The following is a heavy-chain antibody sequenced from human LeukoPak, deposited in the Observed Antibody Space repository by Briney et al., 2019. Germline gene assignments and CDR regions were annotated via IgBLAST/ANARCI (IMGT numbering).Heavy chain of an antibody. D-gene: IGHD3-22*01. V-gene: IGHV3-23*01. Sequence: GGSLRLSCAASEFSVGSNYMTWVRQAPGKGLEWVSFIRGSGGRTYYADSVKGRFTISRDNSKNTLYLQMNSLRAEDTAIYYCAKARGWLQIFDYWGQGTLVTVSS. CDR3: AKARGWLQIFDY. CDR2: IRGSGGRT. CDR1: EFSVGSNY. J-gene: IGHJ4*02.